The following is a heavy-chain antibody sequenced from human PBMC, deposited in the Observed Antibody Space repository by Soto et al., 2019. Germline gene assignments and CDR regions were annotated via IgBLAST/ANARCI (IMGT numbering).Heavy chain of an antibody. D-gene: IGHD2-21*02. Sequence: QVQLVESGGGVVQPGRSLRLSCAASGFTFSSYAMHWVRQAPGKGLEWVAVISYDGSNKYYADSVKGRFTISRDNSKNTLYLQMNSLRAEDTAVYYCARDLVVTAKHYYYYYGMDVWGQGTTVTVSS. V-gene: IGHV3-30-3*01. CDR2: ISYDGSNK. CDR3: ARDLVVTAKHYYYYYGMDV. CDR1: GFTFSSYA. J-gene: IGHJ6*02.